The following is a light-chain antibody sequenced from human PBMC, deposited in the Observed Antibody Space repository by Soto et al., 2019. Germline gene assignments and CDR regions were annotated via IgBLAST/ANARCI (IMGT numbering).Light chain of an antibody. Sequence: EIVLTQSPATLSLSPGKRATLSCRASQSVNTYLAWYQQNPGQAPRLLIHDASNRATGIPARFSGSGSGTDFTLTISSLEPEDFAVYHCQQYGSLSWTFGQGTKVEIK. CDR1: QSVNTY. J-gene: IGKJ1*01. CDR2: DAS. CDR3: QQYGSLSWT. V-gene: IGKV3-11*01.